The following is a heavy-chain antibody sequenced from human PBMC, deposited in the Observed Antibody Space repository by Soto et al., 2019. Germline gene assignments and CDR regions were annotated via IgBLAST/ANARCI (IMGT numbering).Heavy chain of an antibody. CDR1: GGSVSGGSFY. CDR3: ARAPVVTGMFDP. D-gene: IGHD2-21*02. Sequence: SETPSLTCTVSGGSVSGGSFYWSWIRQPPGKGLGWIGYISYSGSTNYNPSLKSRVTISVDTSKNQFSLQLSSVTAADTAVYYCARAPVVTGMFDPWGQGTLVTVSS. CDR2: ISYSGST. J-gene: IGHJ5*02. V-gene: IGHV4-61*01.